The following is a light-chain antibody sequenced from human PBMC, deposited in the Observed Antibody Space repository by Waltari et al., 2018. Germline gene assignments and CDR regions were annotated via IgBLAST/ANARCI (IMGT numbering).Light chain of an antibody. CDR3: QQSFSAPGVT. J-gene: IGKJ4*01. V-gene: IGKV1-39*01. CDR1: QTIINY. CDR2: AAS. Sequence: DIQLTQSQSSLSASVGDRVTITCRASQTIINYLNWYQQKPGKAPKLLIYAASTLQSGVPSRFSGSGSGTEFTLTISSLQAEDFATYYCQQSFSAPGVTFGGGTKVEIK.